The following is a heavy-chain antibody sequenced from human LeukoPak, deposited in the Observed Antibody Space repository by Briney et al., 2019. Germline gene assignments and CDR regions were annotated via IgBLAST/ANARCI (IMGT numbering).Heavy chain of an antibody. CDR3: ARYDIDCSGGSCSAAIDY. Sequence: GASVKVSCKASGYTFTSYGISWVRQAPGQGLEWMGWISAYNGNTNYAQKLQGRVTMTTDTSTSTAYMELRSLRSDDTAVYYCARYDIDCSGGSCSAAIDYWGQGTLVTVSS. J-gene: IGHJ4*02. CDR2: ISAYNGNT. V-gene: IGHV1-18*01. D-gene: IGHD2-15*01. CDR1: GYTFTSYG.